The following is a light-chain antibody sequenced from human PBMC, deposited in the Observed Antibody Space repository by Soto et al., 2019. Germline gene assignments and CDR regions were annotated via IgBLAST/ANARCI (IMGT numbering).Light chain of an antibody. CDR2: EVS. CDR1: SSDVGGYEY. Sequence: QSALTQPASVSGSPGQSITISCTGTSSDVGGYEYVSWYQQHPDKAPKLMISEVSNRPSGVSNRFSGSKSGNTASLTISGLQAEDEAEYYCCSFTTSTTHVFGTGTKLTVL. CDR3: CSFTTSTTHV. J-gene: IGLJ1*01. V-gene: IGLV2-14*01.